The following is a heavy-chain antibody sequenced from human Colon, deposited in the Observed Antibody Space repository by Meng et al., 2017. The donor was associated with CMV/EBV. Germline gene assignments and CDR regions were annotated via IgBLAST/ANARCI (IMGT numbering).Heavy chain of an antibody. J-gene: IGHJ4*02. V-gene: IGHV4/OR15-8*02. CDR3: ARVQIAWGLLFFDS. CDR1: AACFSSSSW. Sequence: SAACFSSSSWCTSVLQPPGKETQGLVECFHAGNGIHKPSFVCRVTMSMDKSKCQFSLRLSSVTAADTAVYYCARVQIAWGLLFFDSWGQGILVTVSS. D-gene: IGHD2-21*01. CDR2: CFHAGNG.